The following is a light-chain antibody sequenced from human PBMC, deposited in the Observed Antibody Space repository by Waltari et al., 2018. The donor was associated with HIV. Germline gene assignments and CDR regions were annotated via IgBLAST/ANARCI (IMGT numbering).Light chain of an antibody. J-gene: IGKJ1*01. CDR1: RSLVSRDGDSY. Sequence: DVVLTQSPVSLPVTLGQAAAMTSQSDRSLVSRDGDSYLHWFQQIAGQAPRRLFHKVFRRDSGVPARFSASGSGSNFTLTISRVEAEDVALYYCMKNSHWPRTFGPGTKAEI. CDR2: KVF. CDR3: MKNSHWPRT. V-gene: IGKV2-30*01.